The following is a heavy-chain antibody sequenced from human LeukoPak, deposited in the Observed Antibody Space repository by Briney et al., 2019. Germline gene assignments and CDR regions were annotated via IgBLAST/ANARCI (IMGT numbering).Heavy chain of an antibody. CDR1: GYTFTSYY. J-gene: IGHJ4*02. CDR3: ARTYSSGWLGAYYFDY. V-gene: IGHV1-2*02. D-gene: IGHD6-19*01. Sequence: GASVKVSCKASGYTFTSYYMHWVRQAPGQGLEWMGWINPNSGGTNYAQKFQGRVTMTRDTSISTAYMELSRLRSDDTAVYYCARTYSSGWLGAYYFDYWGQGTLVTVSS. CDR2: INPNSGGT.